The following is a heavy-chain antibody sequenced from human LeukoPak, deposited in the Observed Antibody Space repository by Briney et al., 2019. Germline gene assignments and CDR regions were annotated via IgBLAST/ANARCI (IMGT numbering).Heavy chain of an antibody. CDR2: INHSGST. CDR3: ARGTTTYDILTGYYMGYFDY. CDR1: GGSFSGYY. D-gene: IGHD3-9*01. Sequence: SGTLSLTCAVYGGSFSGYYWSWIRQPPGKGLEWIGEINHSGSTNYNPSLKSRVTISVDTSKNQFSLKLSSVTAADTAMYYCARGTTTYDILTGYYMGYFDYWGQGTLVTVSS. J-gene: IGHJ4*02. V-gene: IGHV4-34*01.